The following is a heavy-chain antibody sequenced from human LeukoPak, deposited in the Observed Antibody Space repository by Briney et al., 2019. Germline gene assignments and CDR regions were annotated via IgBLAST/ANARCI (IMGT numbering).Heavy chain of an antibody. V-gene: IGHV3-74*01. Sequence: PGGSLRLSCAASGFTFSHYWMHWVRQVPGKGLVWVSRINNLGTSTNYADSVRGRFTISSDDAKNTLYLQTNSLRAEDTAVDYCARGGGAYYFDYWGRGTLVTVSS. D-gene: IGHD3-10*01. CDR3: ARGGGAYYFDY. CDR1: GFTFSHYW. J-gene: IGHJ4*02. CDR2: INNLGTST.